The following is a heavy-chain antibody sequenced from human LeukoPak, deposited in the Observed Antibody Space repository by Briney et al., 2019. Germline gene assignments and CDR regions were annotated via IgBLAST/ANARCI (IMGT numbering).Heavy chain of an antibody. CDR2: FDPEDVGDT. CDR3: AHTSGPKPFDI. D-gene: IGHD3-10*01. V-gene: IGHV1-24*01. Sequence: GASVKVSCKVSGSSLTELSMHWVRQAPGKGLEWMGGFDPEDVGDTIYAESFQGRVTMTEDTSTDTAYMELSGLTSNDTAVYYCAHTSGPKPFDIWGQGTMVIVSS. CDR1: GSSLTELS. J-gene: IGHJ3*02.